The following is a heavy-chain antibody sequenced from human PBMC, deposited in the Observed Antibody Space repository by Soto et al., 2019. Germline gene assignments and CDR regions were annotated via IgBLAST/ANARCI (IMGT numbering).Heavy chain of an antibody. Sequence: SSETLSLTCAVYGGSFSGYYWSWIRQPPGKGLEWIGEINYSGSTNYNPSLKSRVTISVDTSKNQFSLKLSSVTAADTAVYYCARGHRDGYKDSRYSDYWGQGTLVTVSS. J-gene: IGHJ4*02. CDR3: ARGHRDGYKDSRYSDY. CDR1: GGSFSGYY. CDR2: INYSGST. V-gene: IGHV4-34*01. D-gene: IGHD5-12*01.